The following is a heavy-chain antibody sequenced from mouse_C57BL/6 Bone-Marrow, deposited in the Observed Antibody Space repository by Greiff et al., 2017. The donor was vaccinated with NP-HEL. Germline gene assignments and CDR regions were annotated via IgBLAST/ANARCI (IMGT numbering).Heavy chain of an antibody. CDR1: GFTFSNYW. CDR3: TCNYGSSFAY. V-gene: IGHV6-3*01. Sequence: EVKLVESGGGLVQPGGSMKLSCVASGFTFSNYWMNWVRQSPEKGLEWVAQIRLKSDNYATHYAESVKGRFTISRDDSKSSVYLQMNNLRAEDTRIYYCTCNYGSSFAYWGKGTLVTVSA. D-gene: IGHD1-1*01. CDR2: IRLKSDNYAT. J-gene: IGHJ3*01.